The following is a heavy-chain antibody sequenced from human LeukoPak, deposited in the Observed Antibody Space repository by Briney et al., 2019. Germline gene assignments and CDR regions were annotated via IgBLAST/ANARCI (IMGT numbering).Heavy chain of an antibody. CDR2: IYHSGST. Sequence: PSETLSLTCAVSGYSLSSGYYWGCSRQPPGKGLEWIGSIYHSGSTYYNPSLKRRVTISVDTSKNQFSLMLSSVAAAATAVYYCARPRGSCSGGSCYYYYFDYWGQGTLVTVSS. D-gene: IGHD2-15*01. V-gene: IGHV4-38-2*01. CDR3: ARPRGSCSGGSCYYYYFDY. J-gene: IGHJ4*02. CDR1: GYSLSSGYY.